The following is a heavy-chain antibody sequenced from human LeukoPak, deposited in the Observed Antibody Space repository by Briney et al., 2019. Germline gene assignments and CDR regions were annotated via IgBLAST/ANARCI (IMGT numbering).Heavy chain of an antibody. CDR2: ISDSGGRT. V-gene: IGHV3-23*01. J-gene: IGHJ3*02. CDR3: AKVAVIGRITGTFDAFDI. CDR1: GFTFSSYA. D-gene: IGHD1-14*01. Sequence: QPGGPLRLSCAASGFTFSSYAMSWVRQAPGKGLEWVSSISDSGGRTHYAESVKGRFTISRDNPENTLYLQMNSLSAEDRAVYYWAKVAVIGRITGTFDAFDIWGQGTMVTVSS.